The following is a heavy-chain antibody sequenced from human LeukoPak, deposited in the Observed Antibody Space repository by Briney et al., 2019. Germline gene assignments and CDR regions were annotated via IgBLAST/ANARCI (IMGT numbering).Heavy chain of an antibody. CDR3: AKPAKTDYADY. CDR2: ISYDGSNK. D-gene: IGHD1-14*01. V-gene: IGHV3-30*18. CDR1: GFTLSSYG. Sequence: PGGSLRLSCAASGFTLSSYGMHWVRQAPGKGLEWVAVISYDGSNKYYADSVKSRFTISRDNSKNTLYLQMNSLRAEDTALYYCAKPAKTDYADYWGQGTLVTVSS. J-gene: IGHJ4*02.